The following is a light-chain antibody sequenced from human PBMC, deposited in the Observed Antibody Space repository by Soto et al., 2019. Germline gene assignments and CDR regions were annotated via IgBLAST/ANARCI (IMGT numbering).Light chain of an antibody. Sequence: ETVLTQSPGTLSLSPGESATLSCRACQSVSSSYLAWYQQKPGQAPRLLIYGASSRATGIPDRFSGSGSGTDFTLTISRLEPEDFAVYYCQQYGRSPPSWTFGQGTKVEIK. V-gene: IGKV3-20*01. CDR3: QQYGRSPPSWT. CDR1: QSVSSSY. J-gene: IGKJ1*01. CDR2: GAS.